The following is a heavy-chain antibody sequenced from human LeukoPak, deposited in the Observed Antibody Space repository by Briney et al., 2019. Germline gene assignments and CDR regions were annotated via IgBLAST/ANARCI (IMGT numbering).Heavy chain of an antibody. D-gene: IGHD2-2*01. Sequence: GSLRLSCAVSGFTFSNYAMTWIRQPPGKGLGWIGSIYYSGSTYYNPSHNSRVTISVDTSKNQFSLKLSSVTAADTAVYYCARHVSLNIVVVPAAVLEARGVYYFDYWGQGTLVTVSS. CDR3: ARHVSLNIVVVPAAVLEARGVYYFDY. CDR1: GFTFSNYA. V-gene: IGHV4-38-2*01. CDR2: IYYSGST. J-gene: IGHJ4*02.